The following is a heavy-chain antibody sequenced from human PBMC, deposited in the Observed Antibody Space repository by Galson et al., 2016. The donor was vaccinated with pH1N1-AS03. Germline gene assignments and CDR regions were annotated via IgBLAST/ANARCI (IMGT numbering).Heavy chain of an antibody. J-gene: IGHJ6*02. CDR2: ISYDGSNK. CDR3: ARERWQRHDSGYYGMDV. Sequence: SLRLSCAASGFTSSDFAMHWVRQAPGKGLDWVAVISYDGSNKYYEDSVKGRFTISRDSSKNTLYLQMNSLRPEDTAVYYCARERWQRHDSGYYGMDVWGRGTTVTVSS. V-gene: IGHV3-30-3*01. D-gene: IGHD6-25*01. CDR1: GFTSSDFA.